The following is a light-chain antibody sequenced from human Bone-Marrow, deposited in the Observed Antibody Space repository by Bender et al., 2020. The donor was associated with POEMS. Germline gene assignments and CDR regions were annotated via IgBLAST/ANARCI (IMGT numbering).Light chain of an antibody. Sequence: SYVLTQPPSVSVAPGQTASITCSGDKLGDKYVCWYQQKPGQSPVLVISQDSQRPSGIPERFSGSNSGTTVTLTISEVQAEDEADYYCQSADSSIPVVFGGGTKLTVL. CDR2: QDS. J-gene: IGLJ3*02. V-gene: IGLV3-25*03. CDR1: KLGDKY. CDR3: QSADSSIPVV.